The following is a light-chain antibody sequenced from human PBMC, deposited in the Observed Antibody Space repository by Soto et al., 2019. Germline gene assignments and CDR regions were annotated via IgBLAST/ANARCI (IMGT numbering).Light chain of an antibody. CDR3: MQDLQTI. CDR2: LGS. CDR1: QSLLHSNGYNY. V-gene: IGKV2-28*01. Sequence: DIVMTQSPLSLPVTPGEPASISCRSSQSLLHSNGYNYLDWYLQKPGQSPQLLIYLGSNRSSGVPDRFSGSGSGTDFTLKISRVEAEDVGVYYCMQDLQTILGPGTKVDIK. J-gene: IGKJ3*01.